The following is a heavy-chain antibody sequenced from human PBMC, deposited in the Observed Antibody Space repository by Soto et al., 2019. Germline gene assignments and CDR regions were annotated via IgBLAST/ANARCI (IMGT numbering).Heavy chain of an antibody. V-gene: IGHV3-11*06. J-gene: IGHJ3*02. CDR1: GFTFSDYY. Sequence: QVQLVESGGGLVKPGGSLRRSCAASGFTFSDYYMSWIRQAPGKGLEWVSYISSSSSYTNYADSVKGRFTISRDNAKNSLYLQMNSLRAEDTAVYYCARAIGYCSSTSCYPSSIDIWGQGTMVTVSS. CDR2: ISSSSSYT. CDR3: ARAIGYCSSTSCYPSSIDI. D-gene: IGHD2-2*01.